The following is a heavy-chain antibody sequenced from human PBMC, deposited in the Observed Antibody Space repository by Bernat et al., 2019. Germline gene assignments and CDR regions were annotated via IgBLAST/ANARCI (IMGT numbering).Heavy chain of an antibody. CDR2: IYRAGNT. J-gene: IGHJ4*02. D-gene: IGHD2-21*01. CDR3: ARGGGAYCGDDCIRAIEY. CDR1: GFTVSSDY. Sequence: EVRLVESGGGLIQPGGSLRLSCAASGFTVSSDYMSWVRQAPGKGLEWVSVIYRAGNTYYADSVKGRFTVSRDNSKNTVLLQMNSLRAEDTAIYYCARGGGAYCGDDCIRAIEYWGQGTLVTVSS. V-gene: IGHV3-53*01.